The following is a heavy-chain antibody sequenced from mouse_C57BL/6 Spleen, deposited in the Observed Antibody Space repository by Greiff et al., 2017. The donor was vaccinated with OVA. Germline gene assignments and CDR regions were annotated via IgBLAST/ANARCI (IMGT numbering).Heavy chain of an antibody. D-gene: IGHD1-1*01. Sequence: VKLQQSGAELVMPGASVKLSCKASGYTFTSYWMHWVKQRPGQGLEWIGEIDPADSYTNYNQKFKGKSTLTVDKSSSTAYMQLSSLTSEDSAVYYCARRAVAERYFDVWGTGTTVTVSS. J-gene: IGHJ1*03. CDR3: ARRAVAERYFDV. CDR2: IDPADSYT. CDR1: GYTFTSYW. V-gene: IGHV1-69*01.